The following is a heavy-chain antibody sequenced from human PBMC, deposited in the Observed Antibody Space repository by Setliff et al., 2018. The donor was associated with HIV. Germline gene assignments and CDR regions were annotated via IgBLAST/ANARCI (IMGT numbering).Heavy chain of an antibody. Sequence: GESLKISCKGSGYSFTDYWIGWVRQMPGKGLEWMGIIYPGDSDTRYSPSFQGQVTNSADKSISTAHLQWSSLKASDTAMYYCARLSVVTATRIYYFDYWGQGTLVTVSS. J-gene: IGHJ4*02. CDR3: ARLSVVTATRIYYFDY. CDR1: GYSFTDYW. D-gene: IGHD2-21*02. V-gene: IGHV5-51*01. CDR2: IYPGDSDT.